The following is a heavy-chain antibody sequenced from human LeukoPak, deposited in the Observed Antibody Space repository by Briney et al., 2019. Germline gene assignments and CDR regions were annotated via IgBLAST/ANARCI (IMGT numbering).Heavy chain of an antibody. V-gene: IGHV3-13*01. CDR1: GFTLSSYH. CDR2: IGTAGDT. J-gene: IGHJ6*02. CDR3: ARGAPSPNCSSISCYYYYGMDV. Sequence: GGSLRLSCAASGFTLSSYHIHWVRQATGRGLEWVSGIGTAGDTYYRGSVKGRFTISRENAKNSLYLQMNSLRAGDTAVYYCARGAPSPNCSSISCYYYYGMDVWGQGTTVTVSS. D-gene: IGHD2-2*01.